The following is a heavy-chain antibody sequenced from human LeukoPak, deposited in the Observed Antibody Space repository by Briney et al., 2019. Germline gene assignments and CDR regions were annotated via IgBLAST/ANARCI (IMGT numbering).Heavy chain of an antibody. J-gene: IGHJ5*02. CDR1: GGSISSGSYY. V-gene: IGHV4-61*02. CDR3: AAQTVYSNYYNWFDP. CDR2: IYTSGST. Sequence: SETLSLTCTVSGGSISSGSYYWSWIRQPAGKGLEWIGRIYTSGSTNYNPSLKSRVTISVDTSKNQFSLKLSSVTAADTAVYYCAAQTVYSNYYNWFDPWGQGTLVTVSP. D-gene: IGHD4-11*01.